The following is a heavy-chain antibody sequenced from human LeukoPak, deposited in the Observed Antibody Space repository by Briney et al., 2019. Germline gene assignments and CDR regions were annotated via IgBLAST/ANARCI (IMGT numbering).Heavy chain of an antibody. J-gene: IGHJ4*02. V-gene: IGHV4-39*07. Sequence: SETLSLTCTVSGGSISSSSYYWGWIRQPPGKGLEWIGSIYYSGSTYYNPSLKSRVTISVDTSKNQFSLKLSSVTAADTAVYCCARDLAAGTFLWGQGTLVTVSS. CDR1: GGSISSSSYY. D-gene: IGHD6-13*01. CDR2: IYYSGST. CDR3: ARDLAAGTFL.